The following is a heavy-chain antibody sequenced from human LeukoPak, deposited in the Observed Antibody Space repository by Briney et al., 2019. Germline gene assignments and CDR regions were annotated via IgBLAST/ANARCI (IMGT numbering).Heavy chain of an antibody. CDR3: AKDYVSGDGYWDFDY. J-gene: IGHJ4*02. Sequence: GGSLRLSCAASGFTFSSYGMHWVRRAPGKGLEWVAFIRYDGSNKYYADSVKGRFTISRDNSKNTLYLQMNSLRVEDTAVYYCAKDYVSGDGYWDFDYWGQGTLVTVSS. CDR1: GFTFSSYG. CDR2: IRYDGSNK. V-gene: IGHV3-30*02. D-gene: IGHD5-24*01.